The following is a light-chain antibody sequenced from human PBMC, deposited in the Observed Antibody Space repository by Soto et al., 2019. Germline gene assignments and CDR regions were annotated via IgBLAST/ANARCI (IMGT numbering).Light chain of an antibody. V-gene: IGKV3-20*01. CDR2: AAS. CDR3: QQYGGSPRT. J-gene: IGKJ2*01. Sequence: EIVLTQSPGTLSLSPGERATLSCRASQSIRNSLAWYQQRPGQSPRLLIYAASSRATGVPDRFSGGGSATDFNLTVIRQEPEDFALYYCQQYGGSPRTFGQGTTLEIK. CDR1: QSIRNS.